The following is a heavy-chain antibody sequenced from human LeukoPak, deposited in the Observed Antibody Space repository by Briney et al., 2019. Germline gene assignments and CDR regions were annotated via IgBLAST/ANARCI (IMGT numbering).Heavy chain of an antibody. CDR2: ISYDGSNK. D-gene: IGHD2-2*01. CDR1: GFTFSSYG. J-gene: IGHJ4*02. V-gene: IGHV3-30*18. CDR3: AKVESRYCSSTSCYLLDY. Sequence: GGSLRPSCAAPGFTFSSYGMHWVRQAPGKGLEWVAVISYDGSNKYYADSVKGRFTISRDNSKNTLYLQMNSLRAEDTAVYYCAKVESRYCSSTSCYLLDYWGQGTLVTVSS.